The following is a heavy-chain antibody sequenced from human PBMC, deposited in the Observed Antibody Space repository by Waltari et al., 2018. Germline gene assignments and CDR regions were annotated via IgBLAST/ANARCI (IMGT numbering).Heavy chain of an antibody. CDR1: GGSFGGYG. V-gene: IGHV1-69*12. Sequence: VQLVQSGGEVKTPGSSVKVSCKASGGSFGGYGVSWVRQAPGQGLEWMGVIIPRFGIPDFSQKFQDSLTITADESTHTVYMELSSLTSEDTAIYYGARHELGISQYYYNMYVWGQGTTVTISS. J-gene: IGHJ6*03. D-gene: IGHD7-27*01. CDR3: ARHELGISQYYYNMYV. CDR2: IIPRFGIP.